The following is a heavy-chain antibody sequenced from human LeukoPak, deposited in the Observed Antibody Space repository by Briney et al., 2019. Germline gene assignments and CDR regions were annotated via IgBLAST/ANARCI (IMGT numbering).Heavy chain of an antibody. CDR1: AFTFRSYA. J-gene: IGHJ4*02. CDR3: AKGAASRGYTYVAN. V-gene: IGHV3-23*01. Sequence: PGGSLRLSCAASAFTFRSYAMIWVRQAPGKGLEWVSGISGSGGSTYYSGSAKGRFTISRDNSNNTLYLQMNSLRAGDTAVYYCAKGAASRGYTYVANWGQGTLVTVSS. D-gene: IGHD5-18*01. CDR2: ISGSGGST.